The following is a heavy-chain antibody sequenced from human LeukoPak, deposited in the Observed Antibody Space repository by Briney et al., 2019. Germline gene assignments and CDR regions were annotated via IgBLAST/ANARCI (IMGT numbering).Heavy chain of an antibody. CDR2: TYYRSKWYN. CDR3: AREAAAAQWAGDWFDP. D-gene: IGHD6-13*01. Sequence: SQTLSLTCAISGDSVSSNSAAWNWIRQSPSRGLEWLGRTYYRSKWYNDYAVSVKSRITINPDTSKNQFSLQLNSVTPEDTAVYYCAREAAAAQWAGDWFDPWGQGTLVTVSS. V-gene: IGHV6-1*01. CDR1: GDSVSSNSAA. J-gene: IGHJ5*02.